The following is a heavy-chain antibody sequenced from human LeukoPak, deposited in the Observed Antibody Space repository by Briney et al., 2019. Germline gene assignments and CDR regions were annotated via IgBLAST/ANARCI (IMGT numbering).Heavy chain of an antibody. CDR1: GASMSSHY. D-gene: IGHD6-6*01. CDR3: AKEGGPARPGLDS. V-gene: IGHV4-59*11. CDR2: IYHTGST. J-gene: IGHJ4*02. Sequence: SETLSLTCTDSGASMSSHYWTWMRQDPGTGLEWIGNIYHTGSTSYNPAPESRVTISLDTSNNQFSLKLTSVTAADTAVYYCAKEGGPARPGLDSWGQGTLVTVSS.